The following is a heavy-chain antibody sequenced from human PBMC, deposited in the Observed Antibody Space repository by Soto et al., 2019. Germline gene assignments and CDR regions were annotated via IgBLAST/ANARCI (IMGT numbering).Heavy chain of an antibody. CDR2: INPNSGGT. D-gene: IGHD6-6*01. CDR1: GYTFTGYY. J-gene: IGHJ6*02. V-gene: IGHV1-2*02. CDR3: ARVQRYSSSPQTYYYGMDV. Sequence: WASVKVSCKASGYTFTGYYMHWVRQAPGQGLEWMGWINPNSGGTNYAQKFQGRVTMTRDTSISTAYMELSRLRSDDTAVYYCARVQRYSSSPQTYYYGMDVWGQGTTVPVSS.